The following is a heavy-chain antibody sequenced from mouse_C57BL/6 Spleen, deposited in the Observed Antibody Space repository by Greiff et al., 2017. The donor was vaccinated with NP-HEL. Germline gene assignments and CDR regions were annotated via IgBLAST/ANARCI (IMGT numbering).Heavy chain of an antibody. D-gene: IGHD1-1*01. CDR1: GYTFSSYW. CDR2: IDPSDSET. Sequence: VQLQQPGAELVRPGSSVKLSCKASGYTFSSYWMHWVKQRPIQGLEWIGNIDPSDSETHYNQKFKDKATLTVDKSSSTAYMQLSSLTSEDSAVYYCARITTVVPDWYFDVWGTGTTVTVSS. V-gene: IGHV1-52*01. J-gene: IGHJ1*03. CDR3: ARITTVVPDWYFDV.